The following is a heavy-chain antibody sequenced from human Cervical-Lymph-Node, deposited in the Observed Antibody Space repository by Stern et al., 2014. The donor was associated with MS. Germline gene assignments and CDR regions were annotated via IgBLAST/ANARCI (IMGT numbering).Heavy chain of an antibody. CDR1: GGTFSTQA. Sequence: QVQLVQSGAEVKKPGSSVKVSCKASGGTFSTQAINWGRQAPGQGLEWVGVISPIFGKPNYAQNVQDRVTITADESTSTAYMDLSSLRSEDTAVYYCATPSTVTVGGMDVWGQGTTVTVSS. V-gene: IGHV1-69*01. D-gene: IGHD4-17*01. CDR3: ATPSTVTVGGMDV. J-gene: IGHJ6*02. CDR2: ISPIFGKP.